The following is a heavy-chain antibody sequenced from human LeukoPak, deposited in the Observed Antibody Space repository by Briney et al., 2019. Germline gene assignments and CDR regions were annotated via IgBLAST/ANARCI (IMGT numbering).Heavy chain of an antibody. CDR1: GFTFSSYG. J-gene: IGHJ6*03. V-gene: IGHV3-30*02. CDR2: IRYDGSNK. Sequence: PGGSLRLSCAASGFTFSSYGMHWVRQAPGKGLEWVTFIRYDGSNKYYADSVKGRFTISRDNSKNTLYLQMNSLRAEDTAVYYCASAYCGGDCLIYYYYYMDVWGKGTTVTVSS. D-gene: IGHD2-21*02. CDR3: ASAYCGGDCLIYYYYYMDV.